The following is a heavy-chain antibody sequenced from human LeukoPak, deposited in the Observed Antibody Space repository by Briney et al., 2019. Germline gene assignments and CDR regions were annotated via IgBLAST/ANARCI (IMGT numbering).Heavy chain of an antibody. CDR3: AREGYYDSSGYYDGY. D-gene: IGHD3-22*01. CDR2: IYYSGST. Sequence: KPSETLSLTCTVSGGSISSGDYYWSWIRQPPGKGLEWIGYIYYSGSTYYNPSLKSRVTISVDTSKNQFSLKLSSVTAADTAVYYCAREGYYDSSGYYDGYWGQGTLVTVSS. V-gene: IGHV4-30-4*01. CDR1: GGSISSGDYY. J-gene: IGHJ4*02.